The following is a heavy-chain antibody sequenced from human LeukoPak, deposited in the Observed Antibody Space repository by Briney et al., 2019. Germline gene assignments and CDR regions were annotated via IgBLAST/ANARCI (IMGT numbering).Heavy chain of an antibody. Sequence: GGSLRLSCAASGFTFDDYAMHWVRQAPGKGLEWVSSISSSSSYIYYADSVKGRFTISRDNAKNSLYLQMNSLRAEDTAVYYCARDPSGYYDSRMNWFDPWGQGTLVTVSS. CDR2: ISSSSSYI. CDR3: ARDPSGYYDSRMNWFDP. D-gene: IGHD3-22*01. J-gene: IGHJ5*02. CDR1: GFTFDDYA. V-gene: IGHV3-21*01.